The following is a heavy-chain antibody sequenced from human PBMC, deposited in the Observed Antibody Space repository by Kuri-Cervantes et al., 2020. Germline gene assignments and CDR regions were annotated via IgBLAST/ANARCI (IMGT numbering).Heavy chain of an antibody. J-gene: IGHJ4*02. D-gene: IGHD2-2*01. CDR2: ISSGSSYI. Sequence: GESLKISCAASGFMFSGYSMNWVRQAPGKGLEWVSSISSGSSYIYYGDSVKGRFTISRDNAKNSVHLQMNSLRAEDTAVYYCAREGDVVVVPADKGGFDYWGQGTLVTVSS. CDR1: GFMFSGYS. CDR3: AREGDVVVVPADKGGFDY. V-gene: IGHV3-21*01.